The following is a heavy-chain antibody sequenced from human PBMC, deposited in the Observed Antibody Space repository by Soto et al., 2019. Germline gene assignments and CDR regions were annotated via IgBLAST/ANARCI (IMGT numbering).Heavy chain of an antibody. CDR1: GFTFSSYA. V-gene: IGHV3-30-3*01. J-gene: IGHJ6*02. Sequence: QVQLVESGGGVVQPGRSLRLSCAASGFTFSSYAMHWVRQAPGKGLEWVAVISYDGSNKYYADSVKGRITISRDNFKNSLDLQMNSLRAEDTAVYYCARDEIRFARAYGMDVWGQGTTVTVSS. D-gene: IGHD3-3*01. CDR2: ISYDGSNK. CDR3: ARDEIRFARAYGMDV.